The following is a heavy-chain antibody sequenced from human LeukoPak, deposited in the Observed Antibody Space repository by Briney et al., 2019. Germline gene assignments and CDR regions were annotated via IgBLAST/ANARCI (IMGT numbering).Heavy chain of an antibody. J-gene: IGHJ4*02. Sequence: GGSLRLSCAASGFTFSSYAMSWVRQAPGKGLEGVAFIRYDGSNKYYADSVKGRFTIPRDNSKNTLYLQMTSLRAEATAVYYCAKDRARGSSFRSDYWGQGTLVTVSS. D-gene: IGHD6-6*01. CDR2: IRYDGSNK. CDR1: GFTFSSYA. V-gene: IGHV3-30*02. CDR3: AKDRARGSSFRSDY.